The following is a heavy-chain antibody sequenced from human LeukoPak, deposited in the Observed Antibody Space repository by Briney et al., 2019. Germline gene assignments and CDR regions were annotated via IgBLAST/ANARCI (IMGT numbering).Heavy chain of an antibody. CDR1: GFTFNNYA. D-gene: IGHD1-26*01. CDR2: ISFDGGNK. V-gene: IGHV3-30-3*01. CDR3: ARDGIVGSPLFKFDY. J-gene: IGHJ4*02. Sequence: HAGGSLRLSCAASGFTFNNYAIHWVRQAPGKGLEWVAIISFDGGNKYYADSVKGRFTISRDNSKNTLYLQMNSLRAEDTAVYYCARDGIVGSPLFKFDYWGQGSLVAVSS.